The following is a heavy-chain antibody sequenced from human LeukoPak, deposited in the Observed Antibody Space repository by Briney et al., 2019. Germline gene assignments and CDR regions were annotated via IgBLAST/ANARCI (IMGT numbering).Heavy chain of an antibody. CDR3: ASQGGLLWFGELSGGMDV. D-gene: IGHD3-10*01. Sequence: GGSLRLSCAASGYTFSSYAMNWVRQAPGKGLEWVAFISYDGSNKYYADSVKGRFTISRDNSKDTLYLQMNSLRAEDTAVYCFASQGGLLWFGELSGGMDVWGQGTTVTVSS. J-gene: IGHJ6*02. CDR2: ISYDGSNK. V-gene: IGHV3-30-3*01. CDR1: GYTFSSYA.